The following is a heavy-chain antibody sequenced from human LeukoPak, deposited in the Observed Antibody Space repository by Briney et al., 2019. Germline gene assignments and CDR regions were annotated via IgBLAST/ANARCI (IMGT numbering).Heavy chain of an antibody. Sequence: ASVKVSCKASGYTFTSYGITWVRQAPGQGLEWMGWISAYNGNTNYAQKLQGRLTMTTDTSTSTAYMELRSLTSDDTALYYCARDRIAKLGGSYRYNCFDPWGQGTLVTVSS. CDR3: ARDRIAKLGGSYRYNCFDP. CDR1: GYTFTSYG. J-gene: IGHJ5*02. V-gene: IGHV1-18*01. D-gene: IGHD1-26*01. CDR2: ISAYNGNT.